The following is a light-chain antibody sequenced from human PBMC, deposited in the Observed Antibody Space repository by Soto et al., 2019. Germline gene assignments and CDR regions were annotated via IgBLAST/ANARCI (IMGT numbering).Light chain of an antibody. J-gene: IGLJ1*01. CDR1: SGHSSYI. V-gene: IGLV4-60*02. Sequence: QLVLTQSSSASASLGSSVKLTCTLSSGHSSYIIAWHQQQPGKAPRYLMKLEGSGSYNKGSGVPDRFSGSSSGADRYLTISHLQFEDETDYYCETWDGNTRVFGTGTKVTVL. CDR2: LEGSGSY. CDR3: ETWDGNTRV.